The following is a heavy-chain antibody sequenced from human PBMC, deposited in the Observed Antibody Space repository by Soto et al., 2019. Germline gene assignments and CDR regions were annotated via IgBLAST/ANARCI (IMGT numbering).Heavy chain of an antibody. CDR3: ARVRYPGSYRFDH. CDR1: GFILSDYY. Sequence: QVQLVESGGGLVKPGGSLRVSCAASGFILSDYYMSWIRQSPGKGLEWLAYISKSSNTIYYADSVKGRFTISRDNAENSLSLQMSTLRAEDTAVYYCARVRYPGSYRFDHWGQGTMVTVSS. V-gene: IGHV3-11*01. D-gene: IGHD1-26*01. J-gene: IGHJ4*02. CDR2: ISKSSNTI.